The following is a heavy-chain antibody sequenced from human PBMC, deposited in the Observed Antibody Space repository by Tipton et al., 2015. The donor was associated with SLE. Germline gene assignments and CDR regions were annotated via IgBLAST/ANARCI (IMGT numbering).Heavy chain of an antibody. CDR1: GFTFSSYW. J-gene: IGHJ4*02. CDR3: AKPGIAVAGYFDY. D-gene: IGHD6-19*01. V-gene: IGHV3-23*01. CDR2: ISGSGGST. Sequence: GSLRLSCAASGFTFSSYWMSWVHQAPGKGLEWVSAISGSGGSTYYADSVKGRFTISRDNSKNTLYLQMNSLRAEDTAVYYCAKPGIAVAGYFDYWGQGTLVTVSS.